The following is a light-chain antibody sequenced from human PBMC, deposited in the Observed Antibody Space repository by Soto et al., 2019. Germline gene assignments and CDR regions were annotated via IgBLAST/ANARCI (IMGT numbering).Light chain of an antibody. CDR1: QSVSSN. CDR2: GAS. CDR3: QQYNNWPPIT. Sequence: EIVMTQSPATLSVSPVEGVTLSCRASQSVSSNLAWYQQGPVQAPRLLIYGASTRATGIPARFSGSGSGTEFTLTISSLQTEDFAVYYCQQYNNWPPITFGQGTRLEIK. V-gene: IGKV3-15*01. J-gene: IGKJ5*01.